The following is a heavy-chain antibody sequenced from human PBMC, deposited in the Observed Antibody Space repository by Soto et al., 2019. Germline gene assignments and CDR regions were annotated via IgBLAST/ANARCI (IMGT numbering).Heavy chain of an antibody. CDR3: ATGGGIYCSGGSCYNDAFDI. D-gene: IGHD2-15*01. V-gene: IGHV1-3*01. Sequence: ASVKVSCKASGYTFTSYAMHWVRQAPGQRLEWMGWINAGNGNTKYSQKFQGRVTITRDTSISTAYMELSSLRSEDTAVYYCATGGGIYCSGGSCYNDAFDIWGQWTMVTVSS. J-gene: IGHJ3*02. CDR2: INAGNGNT. CDR1: GYTFTSYA.